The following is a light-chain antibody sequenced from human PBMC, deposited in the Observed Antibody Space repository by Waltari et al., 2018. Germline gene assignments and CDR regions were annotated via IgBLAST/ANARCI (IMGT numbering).Light chain of an antibody. CDR1: QTVTSNY. CDR2: DAS. V-gene: IGKV3-20*01. Sequence: EIVLTQSPGTLSLSPGERATLSCRASQTVTSNYLAWYQQKPGQAPRLLIYDASKRATATPDRFSGSGSGTDFTLTISRLEPEDFAVYYCQQYGRSLWTFGQGTKVEIK. J-gene: IGKJ1*01. CDR3: QQYGRSLWT.